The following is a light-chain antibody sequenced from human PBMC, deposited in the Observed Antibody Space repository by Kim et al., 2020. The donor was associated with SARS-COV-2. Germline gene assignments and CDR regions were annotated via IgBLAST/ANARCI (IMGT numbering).Light chain of an antibody. CDR3: QQYSSYPST. Sequence: DIQMTQSPSSLSASVGERVTITCRASQDITTYLAWFQQKPGKAPKSLIYGASTLQSEVPSRFSGRGSGTEFTLTISRLQAEDFATYYCQQYSSYPSTFGQGTKVDI. CDR2: GAS. J-gene: IGKJ1*01. V-gene: IGKV1-16*01. CDR1: QDITTY.